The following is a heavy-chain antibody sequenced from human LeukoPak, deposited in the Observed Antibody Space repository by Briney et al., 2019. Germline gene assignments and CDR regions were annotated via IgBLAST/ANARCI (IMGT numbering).Heavy chain of an antibody. CDR2: INPNSGGT. CDR1: GYSFTGYY. Sequence: GASVKVSCKASGYSFTGYYMYWVRQAPGQGLEWMGWINPNSGGTNYAQKFQGRVTMTRDTSISTAYMELSRLRSDDTAVYYCARALLYSYYYMDVWGKGTTVTVSS. J-gene: IGHJ6*03. CDR3: ARALLYSYYYMDV. V-gene: IGHV1-2*02.